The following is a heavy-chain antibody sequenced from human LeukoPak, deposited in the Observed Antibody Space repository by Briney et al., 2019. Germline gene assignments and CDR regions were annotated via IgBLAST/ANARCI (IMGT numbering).Heavy chain of an antibody. D-gene: IGHD6-19*01. CDR2: ITPYNDKT. J-gene: IGHJ3*02. CDR1: GYTLVNHG. Sequence: ASVKVSCKASGYTLVNHGITWVRQAPGQGLEWMGWITPYNDKTNYAQRFQGRLTMTTDTSTNTAYMELRSLRSDDTAVYYCARRAAVAGPRSYSFDIWGQGTMVTVSS. CDR3: ARRAAVAGPRSYSFDI. V-gene: IGHV1-18*01.